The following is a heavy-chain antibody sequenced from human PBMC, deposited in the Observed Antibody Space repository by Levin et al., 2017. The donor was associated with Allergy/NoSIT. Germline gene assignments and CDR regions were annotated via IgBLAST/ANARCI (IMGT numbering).Heavy chain of an antibody. CDR2: IYYSGAT. J-gene: IGHJ5*02. CDR3: AREALNDSWFDP. CDR1: GGSISSGDYY. V-gene: IGHV4-30-4*01. Sequence: SETLSLTCTVSGGSISSGDYYWSWIRQSPGKGLEWIGYIYYSGATSYNPSLKSRVFISVDRSKNHFSLKLSSVTAADTAVYYGAREALNDSWFDPWGQGTLVTVSS.